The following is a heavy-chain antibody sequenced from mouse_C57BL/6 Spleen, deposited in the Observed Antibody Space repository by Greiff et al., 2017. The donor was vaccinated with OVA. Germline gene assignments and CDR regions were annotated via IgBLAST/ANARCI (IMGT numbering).Heavy chain of an antibody. D-gene: IGHD1-1*01. Sequence: QVQLQQPGAELVKPGASVKLSCKASGYTFTSYWMHWVKQRPGQGLEWIGMIHPNSGWTNYNEKFKSKATLTVEKSSSTAYMQLSLLTTEVSAVYYCARSGYYGSSSYAMDDWGQGTSVTVSS. J-gene: IGHJ4*01. CDR1: GYTFTSYW. CDR2: IHPNSGWT. CDR3: ARSGYYGSSSYAMDD. V-gene: IGHV1-64*01.